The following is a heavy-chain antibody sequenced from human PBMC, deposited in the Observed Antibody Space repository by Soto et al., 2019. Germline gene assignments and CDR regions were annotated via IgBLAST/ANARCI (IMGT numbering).Heavy chain of an antibody. CDR2: IYYSGST. D-gene: IGHD3-22*01. J-gene: IGHJ4*02. CDR1: GGSISSSSYY. CDR3: ARPLYDSSGYTGAFDY. Sequence: QLQLQESGPGLVKPSETLSLTCTVSGGSISSSSYYWGWIRQPPGKGLEWIGTIYYSGSTYYNPSLKPGVHISDDTSNNQFSLKLRSVTAADTAVYYCARPLYDSSGYTGAFDYWGQGTLVTVSS. V-gene: IGHV4-39*01.